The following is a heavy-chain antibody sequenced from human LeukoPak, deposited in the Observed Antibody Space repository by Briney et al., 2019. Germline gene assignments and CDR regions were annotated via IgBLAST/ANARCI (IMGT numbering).Heavy chain of an antibody. V-gene: IGHV3-23*01. CDR2: ISGSGGST. CDR1: GFTFSSYA. D-gene: IGHD1-26*01. J-gene: IGHJ4*02. CDR3: AKVLRGYAGSGSYYFDY. Sequence: GGSLRLSCADSGFTFSSYAMSWVRQAPGKGLEWVSAISGSGGSTYYADSVKGRFTISRDNSKNTLYLQMNSLRAEDTAVYYCAKVLRGYAGSGSYYFDYWGQGTLVTVSS.